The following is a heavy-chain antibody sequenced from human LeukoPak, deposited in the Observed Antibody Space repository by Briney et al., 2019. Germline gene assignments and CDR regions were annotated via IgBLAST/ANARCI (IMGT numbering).Heavy chain of an antibody. CDR3: AKVRGTYSSGFFFDY. CDR1: GFSFEEYA. D-gene: IGHD6-19*01. CDR2: ISWNSGYI. J-gene: IGHJ4*02. V-gene: IGHV3-9*01. Sequence: GGSLRLSCAGSGFSFEEYAMHWVRQAPGKGLEWLSIISWNSGYIGYADSVKGRFTISRDNAKNSLYLQMNSLRAEDTAFYYCAKVRGTYSSGFFFDYWGPGALVTVSS.